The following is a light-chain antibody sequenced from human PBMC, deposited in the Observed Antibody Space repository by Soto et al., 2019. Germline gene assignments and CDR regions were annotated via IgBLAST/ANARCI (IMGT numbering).Light chain of an antibody. Sequence: DIVLTQSPGTLSLSPGERATLSYRASQNVSSYLAWYQQKPGQAPRLLIYDASNRAAGIPARFSGSGSGTDFTLTISSLEPEDFAVYYCQQRSNWPPITFGQGTRLEIK. V-gene: IGKV3-11*01. CDR1: QNVSSY. J-gene: IGKJ5*01. CDR2: DAS. CDR3: QQRSNWPPIT.